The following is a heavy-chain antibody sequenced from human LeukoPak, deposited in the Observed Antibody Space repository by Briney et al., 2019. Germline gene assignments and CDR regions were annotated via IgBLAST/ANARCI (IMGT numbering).Heavy chain of an antibody. CDR1: GLSFNSCG. J-gene: IGHJ4*02. CDR2: ISSDGSNK. D-gene: IGHD3-10*01. V-gene: IGHV3-30*18. CDR3: AKGSGGSGSFYNHFDC. Sequence: GGSLRLSCAASGLSFNSCGMHWVRQAPGKGLEWVAVISSDGSNKYYADSVKGRFTISRDNSKNTLSLQMNSLRTEDTAVFYCAKGSGGSGSFYNHFDCWGQGALVTVSS.